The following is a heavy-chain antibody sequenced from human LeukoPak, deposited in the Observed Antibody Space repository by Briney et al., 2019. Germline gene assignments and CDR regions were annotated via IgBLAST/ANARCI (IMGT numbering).Heavy chain of an antibody. CDR3: AKIRAPAYDI. Sequence: PGGSLRLSCAASGFTFSSFAMSWVRQAPGKGLEWVSTFSGSGGSTYYADSVKGRFSISRDNSKNTLYLQMNSLRAEDTAVYYCAKIRAPAYDIWGQGTMVTVSS. CDR2: FSGSGGST. V-gene: IGHV3-23*01. CDR1: GFTFSSFA. D-gene: IGHD3-3*02. J-gene: IGHJ3*02.